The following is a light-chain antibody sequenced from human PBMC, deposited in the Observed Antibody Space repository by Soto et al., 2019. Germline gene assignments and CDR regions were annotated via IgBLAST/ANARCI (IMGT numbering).Light chain of an antibody. CDR1: SSNIGAGYD. CDR3: QSYDTSLSALV. Sequence: QPVLTQPPSVSGAPGQRVTISCTGSSSNIGAGYDVHWYQQLPETAPKLLIYGNSNRPSGVPDRFSGSKSGTSASLAITGLQAEDEADYYCQSYDTSLSALVFGGGTKLTGL. V-gene: IGLV1-40*01. J-gene: IGLJ3*02. CDR2: GNS.